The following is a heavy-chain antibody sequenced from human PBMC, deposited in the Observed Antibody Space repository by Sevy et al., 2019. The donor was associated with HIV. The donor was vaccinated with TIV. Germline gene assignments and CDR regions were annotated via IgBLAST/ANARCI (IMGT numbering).Heavy chain of an antibody. CDR3: ARADRCSSTSCYTDYYYGMDV. J-gene: IGHJ6*02. CDR2: ISYDGSNK. V-gene: IGHV3-30*04. CDR1: GFTFSSYA. D-gene: IGHD2-2*02. Sequence: GGSLRLSCAASGFTFSSYAMHWVRQAPGKGLEWVAVISYDGSNKYYADSVKGRFTISRDNSKNTPYLQMNSLRAEDTAVYYCARADRCSSTSCYTDYYYGMDVWGQGTTVTVSS.